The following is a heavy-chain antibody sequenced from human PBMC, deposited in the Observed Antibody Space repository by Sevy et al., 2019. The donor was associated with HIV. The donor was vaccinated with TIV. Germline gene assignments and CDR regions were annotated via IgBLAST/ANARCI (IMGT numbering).Heavy chain of an antibody. CDR2: ISSNGGST. Sequence: GGSLRLSCSASGFTFSSYAMHWVRQAPGKGLEYVSAISSNGGSTYYADSVKGRFTISRDNSKNTLYLQMSSLRAEDTAVYYCVKRDSGYFVWFDSFYFDYWGQGTLVTVSS. CDR3: VKRDSGYFVWFDSFYFDY. V-gene: IGHV3-64D*06. CDR1: GFTFSSYA. D-gene: IGHD3-9*01. J-gene: IGHJ4*02.